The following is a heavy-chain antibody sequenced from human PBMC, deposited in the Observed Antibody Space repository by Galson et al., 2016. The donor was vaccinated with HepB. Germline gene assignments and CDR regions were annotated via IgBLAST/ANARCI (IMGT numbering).Heavy chain of an antibody. J-gene: IGHJ4*02. CDR1: GFTFGTYT. CDR2: STGDRANA. V-gene: IGHV3-43*01. CDR3: AKDHGGYSGFDY. Sequence: SLRLSCAASGFTFGTYTMHWIRQAPGEGLQWVSLSTGDRANAYYADPVKGRFTISRDNRKNSLYLQMNSLRTEDTALYYCAKDHGGYSGFDYWGQGTLVTVSS. D-gene: IGHD4-23*01.